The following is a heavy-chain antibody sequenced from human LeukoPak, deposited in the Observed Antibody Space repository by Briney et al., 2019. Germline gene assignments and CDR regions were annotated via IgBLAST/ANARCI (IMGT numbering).Heavy chain of an antibody. D-gene: IGHD4-23*01. CDR2: IDRDGSRI. CDR1: GFTFSSYW. Sequence: GGSLRLSCAVSGFTFSSYWMHWVRQAPGKGLVWVSRIDRDGSRINYADSVKGRFTISRDNGKNTLFLQTNSLRAEDAAVYYCVRGNDYGGPHYWGQGTLVTVSS. J-gene: IGHJ4*02. CDR3: VRGNDYGGPHY. V-gene: IGHV3-74*01.